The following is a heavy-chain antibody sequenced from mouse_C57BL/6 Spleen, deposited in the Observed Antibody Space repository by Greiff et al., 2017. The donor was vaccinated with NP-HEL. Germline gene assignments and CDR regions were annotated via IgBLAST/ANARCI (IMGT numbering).Heavy chain of an antibody. D-gene: IGHD2-4*01. CDR3: ARGYDYDEGFDY. V-gene: IGHV1-76*01. Sequence: QVQLKQSGAELVRPGASVKLSCKASGYTFTDYYINWVKQRPGQGLEWIARIYPGSGNTYYNEKFKGKATLTAEKSSSTAYMQLSSLTSEDSAVYFCARGYDYDEGFDYWGQGTTLTVSS. J-gene: IGHJ2*01. CDR2: IYPGSGNT. CDR1: GYTFTDYY.